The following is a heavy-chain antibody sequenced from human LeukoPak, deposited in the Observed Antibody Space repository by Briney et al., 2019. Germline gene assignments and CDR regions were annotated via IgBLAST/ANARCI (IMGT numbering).Heavy chain of an antibody. Sequence: PGGSLRLSCAASGFTFGNYWMSWVRQAPGKGLEWVANMNQGGSEKYYVDSVKGRFTISRDNANNSLYLQMNRLRAEDTAVYYCTRGLYGDYYYYGLDVWGQGTTVTVSS. CDR2: MNQGGSEK. V-gene: IGHV3-7*04. CDR1: GFTFGNYW. J-gene: IGHJ6*02. D-gene: IGHD3-16*02. CDR3: TRGLYGDYYYYGLDV.